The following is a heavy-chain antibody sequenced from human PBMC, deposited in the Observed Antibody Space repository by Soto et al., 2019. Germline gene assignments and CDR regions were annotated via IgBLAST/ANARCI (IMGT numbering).Heavy chain of an antibody. CDR1: GFTFTNYA. D-gene: IGHD3-22*01. V-gene: IGHV3-23*01. CDR3: PKARHSGAYYYVEALDI. Sequence: XGSLRLTCAASGFTFTNYAMTGVRQAPEKGLEWVSVISDSVGSTFYADSVKGRFTISRDNSKSTLYLQMNSLRADDTAAYYCPKARHSGAYYYVEALDICGQGTMVTVSS. CDR2: ISDSVGST. J-gene: IGHJ3*02.